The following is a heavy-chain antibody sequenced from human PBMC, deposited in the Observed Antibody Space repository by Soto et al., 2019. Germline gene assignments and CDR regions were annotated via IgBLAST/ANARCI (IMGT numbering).Heavy chain of an antibody. J-gene: IGHJ5*02. D-gene: IGHD4-4*01. CDR3: AAVDDPTVTTSGWFDP. Sequence: GGSLRLSCAASGFTFSTYAMSWVRQAPGKRLEWVSAIGRNGDSTYYADSVKGRFTISRDNSKNTLYLQMNSLRDEDTAVYYCAAVDDPTVTTSGWFDPWGQGTLVTVSS. CDR2: IGRNGDST. V-gene: IGHV3-23*01. CDR1: GFTFSTYA.